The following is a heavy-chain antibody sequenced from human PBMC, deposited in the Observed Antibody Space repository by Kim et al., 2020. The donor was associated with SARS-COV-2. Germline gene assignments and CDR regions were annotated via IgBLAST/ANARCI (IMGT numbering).Heavy chain of an antibody. J-gene: IGHJ6*02. CDR1: GFTFDDYT. CDR3: AKDSSSGWRPYGMDV. CDR2: ISWDGGST. V-gene: IGHV3-43*01. Sequence: GGSLRLSCAASGFTFDDYTMHWVRQAPGKGLEWVSLISWDGGSTYYADSVKGRFTNSRDNSKNSLYLQMNSLRTEDTALYYCAKDSSSGWRPYGMDVWGQGTTVTVSS. D-gene: IGHD6-19*01.